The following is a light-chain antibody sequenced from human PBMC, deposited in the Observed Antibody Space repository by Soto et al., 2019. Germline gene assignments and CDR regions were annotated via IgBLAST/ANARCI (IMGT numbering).Light chain of an antibody. CDR2: DAS. J-gene: IGKJ4*01. Sequence: EIVFTQSPATLSLSQGERSTLSGRASHSVRTYLEWYPPTPGKAPRIVIYDASHTETGILALFVCSGAGPACTRPISSLEPEDVSVDCCQQRSNSPLTFGGGTKVDI. CDR1: HSVRTY. V-gene: IGKV3-11*01. CDR3: QQRSNSPLT.